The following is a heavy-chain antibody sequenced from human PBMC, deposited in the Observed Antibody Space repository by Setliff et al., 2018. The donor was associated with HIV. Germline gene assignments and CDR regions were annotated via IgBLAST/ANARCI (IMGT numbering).Heavy chain of an antibody. J-gene: IGHJ4*02. D-gene: IGHD3-10*01. CDR2: LYVSGDT. Sequence: PSETLSLTCYVTDDPISSYYWSWVRQPAGKGLEWIGRLYVSGDTNYNPSLKSRVTISRDTSENQFSLRLSSVTAADTAVYYCARGSYTVRIDYWGQGTRVTVSS. CDR1: DDPISSYY. V-gene: IGHV4-4*07. CDR3: ARGSYTVRIDY.